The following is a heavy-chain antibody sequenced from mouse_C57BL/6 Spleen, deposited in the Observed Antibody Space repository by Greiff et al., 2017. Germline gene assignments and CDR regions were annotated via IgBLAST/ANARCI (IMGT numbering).Heavy chain of an antibody. J-gene: IGHJ2*01. CDR3: AKNGDGYYDY. V-gene: IGHV2-5*01. CDR2: IWRGGST. CDR1: GFSLTSYG. D-gene: IGHD2-3*01. Sequence: VQLQQSGPGLVQPSQSLSITCTVSGFSLTSYGVHWVRQSPGKGLEWLGVIWRGGSTDYNAAFMSRLGITKDNSKSQVFFKMNSLQADDTAIYYCAKNGDGYYDYWGQGTTLTVSS.